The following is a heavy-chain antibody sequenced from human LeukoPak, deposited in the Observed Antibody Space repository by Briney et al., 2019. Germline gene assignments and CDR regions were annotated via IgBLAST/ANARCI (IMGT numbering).Heavy chain of an antibody. CDR1: GFTFDDYG. CDR3: ARGTVTTSNFVD. D-gene: IGHD4-11*01. CDR2: INWNGGST. J-gene: IGHJ4*02. V-gene: IGHV3-20*04. Sequence: GGSLRLSCAASGFTFDDYGMSWVRQAPGKGLEWVSGINWNGGSTGYADSVKGRFTISRDNAKNSLYLQMNSLRAEDTALDYCARGTVTTSNFVDWGQGTLVTVSS.